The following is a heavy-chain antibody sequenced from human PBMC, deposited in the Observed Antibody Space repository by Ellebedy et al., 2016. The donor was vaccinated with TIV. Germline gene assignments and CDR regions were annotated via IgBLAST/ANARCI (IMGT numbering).Heavy chain of an antibody. D-gene: IGHD2-15*01. CDR2: FDPETGEK. Sequence: AASVKVSCKVSGYTVTELSMHWVRQAPGKGLEWMGGFDPETGEKFYAQKFQGRVSMTEDTSTDTAYMELSSLRSEDTAVFYCAAGGVSGVFDYWGQGTLVTVSS. J-gene: IGHJ4*02. CDR1: GYTVTELS. V-gene: IGHV1-24*01. CDR3: AAGGVSGVFDY.